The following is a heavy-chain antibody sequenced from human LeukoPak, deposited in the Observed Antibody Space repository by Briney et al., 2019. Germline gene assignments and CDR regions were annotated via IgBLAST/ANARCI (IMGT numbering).Heavy chain of an antibody. Sequence: GRSLRLSCAASGFTFSSYGMHWVRQAPGKGLEWVAVIWYDGSNKYYAGSVKGRFTISRDNSKNTLYLQMNSLRAEDTAVYYCAKDRSGSYDYWGQGTLVTVSS. J-gene: IGHJ4*02. V-gene: IGHV3-33*06. CDR1: GFTFSSYG. CDR2: IWYDGSNK. D-gene: IGHD1-26*01. CDR3: AKDRSGSYDY.